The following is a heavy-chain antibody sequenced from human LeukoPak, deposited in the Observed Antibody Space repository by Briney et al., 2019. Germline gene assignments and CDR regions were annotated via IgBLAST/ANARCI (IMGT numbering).Heavy chain of an antibody. Sequence: PGGSLRLSCAASGFTFSSYSMNWVRQAPGKGLEWVSSISSSSSYIYYADSVKGRFTISRDNAKNSLYLQMNSLRAEDTAVYYCARARLSSSWYGYFQHWGQGTLVTVSS. CDR3: ARARLSSSWYGYFQH. D-gene: IGHD6-13*01. J-gene: IGHJ1*01. CDR2: ISSSSSYI. V-gene: IGHV3-21*01. CDR1: GFTFSSYS.